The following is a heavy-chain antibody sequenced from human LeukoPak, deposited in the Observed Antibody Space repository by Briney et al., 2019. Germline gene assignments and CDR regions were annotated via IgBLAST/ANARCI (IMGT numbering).Heavy chain of an antibody. V-gene: IGHV1-46*01. CDR2: IKPSDGST. D-gene: IGHD1-1*01. CDR3: ARDGNNWAFDF. Sequence: ASVKVSCKASGYTFTSHNVHWVRQAPGQGLEWMGIIKPSDGSTSYAQKFQSRVTMTSDTSTTTVYMELSGLGSEDTAVYYCARDGNNWAFDFWGQGTLVTVSS. J-gene: IGHJ4*02. CDR1: GYTFTSHN.